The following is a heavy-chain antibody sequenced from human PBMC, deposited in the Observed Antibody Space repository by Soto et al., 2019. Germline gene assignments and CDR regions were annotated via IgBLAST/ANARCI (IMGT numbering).Heavy chain of an antibody. CDR2: IKQDGGEQ. V-gene: IGHV3-7*03. D-gene: IGHD3-16*01. CDR3: ARSGGGFIYASPLWV. Sequence: GHLEESGGGLVQPGGSLRLSCVASGFPFGDFWMTWVRQSPGSGREWVANIKQDGGEQHYSDSVKGRFTISRDNADNSLHLQMNSLRAEDTAVYYCARSGGGFIYASPLWVWGQGTLVTVAS. J-gene: IGHJ1*01. CDR1: GFPFGDFW.